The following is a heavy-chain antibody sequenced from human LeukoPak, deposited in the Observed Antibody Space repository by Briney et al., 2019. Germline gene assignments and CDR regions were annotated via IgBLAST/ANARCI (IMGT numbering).Heavy chain of an antibody. D-gene: IGHD1-26*01. CDR2: ISGSGGST. V-gene: IGHV3-23*01. CDR1: GFTSSSYS. Sequence: GGSLRLSCAASGFTSSSYSMNWVRQAPGRGLEWVSAISGSGGSTYYADSVKGRFTISRDNSKNTLYLQMNSLRAEDTAVYYCAKDLAGSGSYSFDYWGQGTLVTVSS. J-gene: IGHJ4*02. CDR3: AKDLAGSGSYSFDY.